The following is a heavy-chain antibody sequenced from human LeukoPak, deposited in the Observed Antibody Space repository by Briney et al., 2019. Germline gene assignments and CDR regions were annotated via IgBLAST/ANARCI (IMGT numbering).Heavy chain of an antibody. CDR3: ARDAQRGFDYSTPLKY. J-gene: IGHJ4*01. D-gene: IGHD4-11*01. V-gene: IGHV3-33*01. CDR2: IWSDGTNR. Sequence: QPGGSLRLSCAASGFIFSQHGMHGVREAPGKGVEWVAVIWSDGTNRFYGGSVKGRFTISRDNSQNAVFLQMNSLRVEDTAMYYCARDAQRGFDYSTPLKYWGHGTLVTVSS. CDR1: GFIFSQHG.